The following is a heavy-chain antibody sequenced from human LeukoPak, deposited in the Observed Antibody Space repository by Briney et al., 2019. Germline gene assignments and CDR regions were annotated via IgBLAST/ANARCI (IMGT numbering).Heavy chain of an antibody. Sequence: SETLSLTCAVSGASISSSYWSWIRQPPGKGLEWIGYIHYSGDTKYNPSLESRVTISVDASNNQFSLRLSSVTAADTAFYYCARGYYDSRGYSNTFDIWGQGTLVTASS. D-gene: IGHD3-22*01. J-gene: IGHJ3*02. CDR3: ARGYYDSRGYSNTFDI. CDR2: IHYSGDT. CDR1: GASISSSY. V-gene: IGHV4-59*01.